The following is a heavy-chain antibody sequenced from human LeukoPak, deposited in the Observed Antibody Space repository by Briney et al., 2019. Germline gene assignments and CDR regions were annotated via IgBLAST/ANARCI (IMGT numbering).Heavy chain of an antibody. Sequence: GGALRLSCEASGFTFSTYWMSWVRQAPGKGVEWVACIKQIAIEKYYLASLKGLFSISRYNSKNTLYLQMNSLSPEDTAIYYCARGVAAAGTWSFDYWGQGSLVTVSS. CDR3: ARGVAAAGTWSFDY. J-gene: IGHJ4*02. CDR2: IKQIAIEK. D-gene: IGHD6-13*01. CDR1: GFTFSTYW. V-gene: IGHV3-7*02.